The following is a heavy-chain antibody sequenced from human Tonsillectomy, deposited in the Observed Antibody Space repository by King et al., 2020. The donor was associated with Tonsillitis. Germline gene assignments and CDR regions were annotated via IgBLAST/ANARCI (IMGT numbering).Heavy chain of an antibody. J-gene: IGHJ4*02. Sequence: VQLVESGGGLVKPGGSLRLSCAASGFIFSSYSMNWVRQAPGKGLEWVSSISSSSSYIYYADSVKGRFTISKDNAKNSLYLQMNGRRAEDTAMYYCARGYCSGGSCYDYGNYFDYWGQGTLVTVSS. CDR2: ISSSSSYI. D-gene: IGHD2-15*01. CDR3: ARGYCSGGSCYDYGNYFDY. V-gene: IGHV3-21*01. CDR1: GFIFSSYS.